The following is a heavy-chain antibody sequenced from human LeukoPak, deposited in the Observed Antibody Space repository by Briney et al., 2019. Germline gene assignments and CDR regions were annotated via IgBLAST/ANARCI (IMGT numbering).Heavy chain of an antibody. CDR2: IYNTGST. J-gene: IGHJ4*02. V-gene: IGHV4-59*01. CDR3: ARGMIVFDY. Sequence: SETLSLTCTVSGGSISTYCWSWIRQPPGRGLEWIGYIYNTGSTNYNPSLKSRVTISVDMSKNQFSLKLSSVTAADTAVYYCARGMIVFDYWGQGTLVTVSS. D-gene: IGHD3-22*01. CDR1: GGSISTYC.